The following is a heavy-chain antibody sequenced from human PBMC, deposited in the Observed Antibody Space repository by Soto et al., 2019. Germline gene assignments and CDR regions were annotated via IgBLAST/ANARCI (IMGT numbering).Heavy chain of an antibody. CDR2: ISSSSSTI. J-gene: IGHJ5*02. V-gene: IGHV3-48*02. CDR1: GFTFRSYS. D-gene: IGHD3-3*01. CDR3: ARESRFLEWLSLNWFDP. Sequence: AGGALRLSCAAPGFTFRSYSMNWVRPAPGRGLGGVSYISSSSSTIYYADSVKGRFTISRDNAKNSLYLQMNSLRDEDTAVYYCARESRFLEWLSLNWFDPWGQGTLVTVSS.